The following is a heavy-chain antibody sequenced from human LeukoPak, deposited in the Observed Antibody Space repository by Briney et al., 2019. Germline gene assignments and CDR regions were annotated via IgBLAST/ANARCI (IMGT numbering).Heavy chain of an antibody. Sequence: GGSLRLSCAASGFTFSSYWVSWVRQAPGKGLEWVANIKQDGSEKYYVDSVKGRFTISRDNAKNSLYLQMNSLRAEDTAVYYCARSKGSPGQRGITIFGVVIYYYYMDVWGKGTTVTVSS. CDR1: GFTFSSYW. V-gene: IGHV3-7*01. CDR2: IKQDGSEK. D-gene: IGHD3-3*01. J-gene: IGHJ6*03. CDR3: ARSKGSPGQRGITIFGVVIYYYYMDV.